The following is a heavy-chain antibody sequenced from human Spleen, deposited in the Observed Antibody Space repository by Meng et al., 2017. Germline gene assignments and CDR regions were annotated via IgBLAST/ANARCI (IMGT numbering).Heavy chain of an antibody. V-gene: IGHV1-24*01. Sequence: ASVKVSCKVSGYTLSELSMHWVRQAPGKGLEWMGGYDPEYGETVYAQKFQGRVIMTEDTSTDTAYMELSSLRSEDTAVYYCATIWSSMVNENDFWGQGTLVTVSS. D-gene: IGHD5-18*01. CDR1: GYTLSELS. CDR2: YDPEYGET. CDR3: ATIWSSMVNENDF. J-gene: IGHJ4*02.